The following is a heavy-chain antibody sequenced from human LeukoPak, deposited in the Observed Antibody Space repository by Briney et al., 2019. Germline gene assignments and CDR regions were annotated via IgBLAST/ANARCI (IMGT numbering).Heavy chain of an antibody. V-gene: IGHV3-74*01. CDR2: INSDGSST. J-gene: IGHJ4*02. CDR3: ARVHSVMRSYSYFDY. Sequence: GGSLRLSCAASGFTFSSYWMSWVRQAPGKGLVWVSRINSDGSSTSYADSVKGRFTISRDNAKNTLYLQMNSLRAEDTAVYYCARVHSVMRSYSYFDYWGQGTLVAVSS. CDR1: GFTFSSYW. D-gene: IGHD1-26*01.